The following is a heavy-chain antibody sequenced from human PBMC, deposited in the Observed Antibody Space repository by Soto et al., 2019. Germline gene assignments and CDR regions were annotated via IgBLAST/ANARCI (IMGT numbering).Heavy chain of an antibody. CDR2: INQAGTDK. CDR3: ARGTSITIFGVVTQGGAFDI. Sequence: GGSLRLSCAASGFTFNNYWMAWVRQAPGKGLECVANINQAGTDKYYVDSVKGRFTISRDNTKNSVYLQMNSLRGDDTAVYYCARGTSITIFGVVTQGGAFDIWGQGTMVTVSS. D-gene: IGHD3-3*01. CDR1: GFTFNNYW. V-gene: IGHV3-7*01. J-gene: IGHJ3*02.